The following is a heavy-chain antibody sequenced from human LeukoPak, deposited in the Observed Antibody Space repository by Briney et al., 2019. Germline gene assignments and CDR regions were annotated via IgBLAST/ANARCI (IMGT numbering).Heavy chain of an antibody. Sequence: GGSLRLSCAASGFSFSSYEMNWVRQAPGKGLAWISYITSSGATKYSADSVKGRFTISRDNAKNSLYLQMTSLRVEDTAFYYCVRESRSDWYVGYFDYWGRGTLVTVSS. CDR3: VRESRSDWYVGYFDY. J-gene: IGHJ4*02. V-gene: IGHV3-48*03. D-gene: IGHD6-19*01. CDR2: ITSSGATK. CDR1: GFSFSSYE.